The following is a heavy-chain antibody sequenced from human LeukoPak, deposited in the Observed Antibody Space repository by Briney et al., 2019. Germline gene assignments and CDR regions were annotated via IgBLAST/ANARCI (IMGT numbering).Heavy chain of an antibody. CDR2: ISYDGSNK. V-gene: IGHV3-30*18. CDR1: GFTFSSYG. CDR3: AKVRYSGSYYAAFDI. D-gene: IGHD1-26*01. J-gene: IGHJ3*02. Sequence: PGGSLRLSCAASGFTFSSYGMHWVRQAPGKGLEWVAVISYDGSNKYYADSVKGRFTISRDNSKNTLYLQMNSLRAEDTAVYYCAKVRYSGSYYAAFDIWGQGTMVTVSS.